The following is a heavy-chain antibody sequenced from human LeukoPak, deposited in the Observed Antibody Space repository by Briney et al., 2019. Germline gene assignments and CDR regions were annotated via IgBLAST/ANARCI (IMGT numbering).Heavy chain of an antibody. Sequence: PGGSLRLSCAASGFTFSSYAMHWVRQAPGKGLEWVAVISYDGSNKYYADSMKGRFTISRDNAKNSLYLQMNSLRAEDTAVYYCARNGGNSDFDYWGQGTLVTVSS. V-gene: IGHV3-30-3*01. J-gene: IGHJ4*02. CDR1: GFTFSSYA. CDR2: ISYDGSNK. CDR3: ARNGGNSDFDY. D-gene: IGHD4-23*01.